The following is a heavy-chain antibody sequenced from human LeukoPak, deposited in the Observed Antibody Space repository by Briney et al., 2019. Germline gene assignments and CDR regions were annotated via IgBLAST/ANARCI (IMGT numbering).Heavy chain of an antibody. CDR1: GFTFSSYG. J-gene: IGHJ4*02. CDR3: GKKTGYSSGWYLES. CDR2: IWYDGSNK. Sequence: GGSLRLSCAASGFTFSSYGMHWVRQAPGKGLEWVAVIWYDGSNKYYADSVKGRFTISRDNSKNTLYQQMNSLRAEDAAVYYCGKKTGYSSGWYLESWGQGTLVTVSS. V-gene: IGHV3-33*06. D-gene: IGHD6-19*01.